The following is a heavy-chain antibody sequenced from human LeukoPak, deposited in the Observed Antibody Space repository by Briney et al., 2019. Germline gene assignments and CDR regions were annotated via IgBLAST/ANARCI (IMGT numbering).Heavy chain of an antibody. CDR3: TTDPGSYEIF. CDR2: IKSKTDGGTV. J-gene: IGHJ4*02. V-gene: IGHV3-15*01. CDR1: GLTFTNAW. Sequence: GGSLRLSCAASGLTFTNAWMSWVRQAPGKGLEWVGRIKSKTDGGTVDYAPPVKGRFTISRDDSRNTLSLEMNFLKTEDTAVYYCTTDPGSYEIFWGQGTPVSVSS. D-gene: IGHD2-15*01.